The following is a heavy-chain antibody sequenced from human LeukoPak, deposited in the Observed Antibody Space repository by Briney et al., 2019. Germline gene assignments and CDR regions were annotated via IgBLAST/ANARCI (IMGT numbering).Heavy chain of an antibody. V-gene: IGHV3-7*01. CDR1: GFTFSSYW. D-gene: IGHD2-2*01. J-gene: IGHJ6*02. Sequence: GGSLRLSCAASGFTFSSYWMSWVRQAPGKGLEWVANIKQDGSEKYYVDSVKGRFTISRDNAKNSLYLQMNSLRAEDTAVYYCARWSVHCSSTSCTGYGMDVWGQGTTVTVSS. CDR3: ARWSVHCSSTSCTGYGMDV. CDR2: IKQDGSEK.